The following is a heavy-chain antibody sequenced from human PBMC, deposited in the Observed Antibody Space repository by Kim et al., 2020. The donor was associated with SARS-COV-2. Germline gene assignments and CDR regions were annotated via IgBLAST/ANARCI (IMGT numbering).Heavy chain of an antibody. V-gene: IGHV3-15*01. Sequence: GGSLRLSCAASGFTFSNAWMSWVRQAPGKGLEWVGRIKSKTDGGTTDYAAPVKGRFTISRDDSKNTLYLQMNSLKTEDTAVYYCTTADCSGGSCQVYYYGMDVWGQGTTVTVSS. D-gene: IGHD2-15*01. CDR2: IKSKTDGGTT. J-gene: IGHJ6*02. CDR3: TTADCSGGSCQVYYYGMDV. CDR1: GFTFSNAW.